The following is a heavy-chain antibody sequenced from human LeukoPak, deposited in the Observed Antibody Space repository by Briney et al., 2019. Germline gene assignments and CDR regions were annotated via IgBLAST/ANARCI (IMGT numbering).Heavy chain of an antibody. Sequence: SETLSLTCTVSGGSISSNNWWNWVRQPPGKGLEWIGEIYHSGTSNYNPSLKSRVTISLDKSKNQFSLRLNSVTAADTAVYYCVRDMGSSTSKDWGQGTLVTVSS. V-gene: IGHV4-4*02. CDR2: IYHSGTS. CDR3: VRDMGSSTSKD. CDR1: GGSISSNNW. D-gene: IGHD2-2*01. J-gene: IGHJ4*02.